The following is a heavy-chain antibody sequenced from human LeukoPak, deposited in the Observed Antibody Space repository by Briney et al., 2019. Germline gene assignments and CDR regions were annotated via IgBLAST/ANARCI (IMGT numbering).Heavy chain of an antibody. V-gene: IGHV3-23*01. Sequence: PGGSLRLSCAASGFTFSSYGMSWVRQAPGKGLEWVSAISGSGGSTYYADSVKGRFTISRDNSKNTLYLQMNSLRAEDTAVYYCARMGRYSSGWYSETPELHFDYWGQGTLVTVSS. CDR3: ARMGRYSSGWYSETPELHFDY. CDR1: GFTFSSYG. J-gene: IGHJ4*02. D-gene: IGHD6-19*01. CDR2: ISGSGGST.